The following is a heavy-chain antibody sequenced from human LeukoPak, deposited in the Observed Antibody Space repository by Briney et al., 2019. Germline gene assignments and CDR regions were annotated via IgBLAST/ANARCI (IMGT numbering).Heavy chain of an antibody. CDR2: MNPNSGNT. Sequence: GASVKVSCKASGNTFTSYDINWVRQATGQGLEWMGWMNPNSGNTGYAQKFQGRVTMTRNTSISTAYMELSSLRSEDTAVYYCARVGYQLLFYYYYYYMDVWGKGTTVTVSS. J-gene: IGHJ6*03. CDR1: GNTFTSYD. V-gene: IGHV1-8*01. CDR3: ARVGYQLLFYYYYYYMDV. D-gene: IGHD2-2*01.